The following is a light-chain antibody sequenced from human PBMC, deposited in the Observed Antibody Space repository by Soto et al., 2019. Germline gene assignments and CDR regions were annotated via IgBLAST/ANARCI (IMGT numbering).Light chain of an antibody. J-gene: IGKJ4*01. CDR1: QSVSSSY. CDR3: HQYESSPLP. V-gene: IGKV3-20*01. Sequence: EIVLTQSPGTLSLSPGERATLSCRASQSVSSSYLAWYQQKPGQAPRLLIYGASSRATGIPDRFSGSGSGIDFSLTISRLEPEDFAVYYCHQYESSPLPFGGGTKVEIK. CDR2: GAS.